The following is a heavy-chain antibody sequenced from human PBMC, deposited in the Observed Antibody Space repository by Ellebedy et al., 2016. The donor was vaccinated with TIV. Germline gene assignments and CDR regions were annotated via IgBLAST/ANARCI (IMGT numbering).Heavy chain of an antibody. CDR2: TSHDGSSQ. Sequence: GESLKISCVASGFTFDSYAMHWVRQAPGKGLEWVAVTSHDGSSQYYADSVKGRFTVSRDNSMTRVYLEMNSLRAEDTALYYCARDLDKSSGWYGGAAYWGQGTLVTVSA. D-gene: IGHD6-19*01. CDR1: GFTFDSYA. CDR3: ARDLDKSSGWYGGAAY. V-gene: IGHV3-30-3*01. J-gene: IGHJ4*02.